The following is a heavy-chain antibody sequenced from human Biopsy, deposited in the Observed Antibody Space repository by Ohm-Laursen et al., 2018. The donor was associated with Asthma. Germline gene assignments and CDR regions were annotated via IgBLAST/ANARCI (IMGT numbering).Heavy chain of an antibody. Sequence: RSLRLSCAASGFTFSSYGMHWVRQAPGKGLEWVAVMSFDGRQTYYADSVKGRFTISRDNSKNTLYLQMSSLRAEDTAVYYCAKERYYDFWSGYPIWGQGTMVTVSS. CDR1: GFTFSSYG. J-gene: IGHJ3*02. CDR2: MSFDGRQT. V-gene: IGHV3-30*18. CDR3: AKERYYDFWSGYPI. D-gene: IGHD3-3*01.